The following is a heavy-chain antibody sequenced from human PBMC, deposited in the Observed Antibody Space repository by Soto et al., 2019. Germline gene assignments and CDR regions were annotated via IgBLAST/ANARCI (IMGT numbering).Heavy chain of an antibody. CDR2: IIPILGIA. CDR1: GGTFSSYT. D-gene: IGHD3-10*01. Sequence: QVQLVQSGAEMKKPGSSVKVSCKASGGTFSSYTISWVRQAPGQGLEWMGRIIPILGIANYAQKFQGRVTITADKSTSTAYMELSSLRSEDTAVYYCARDLVTMDLELRSDYYYMDVWGKGTTVTVSS. V-gene: IGHV1-69*08. CDR3: ARDLVTMDLELRSDYYYMDV. J-gene: IGHJ6*03.